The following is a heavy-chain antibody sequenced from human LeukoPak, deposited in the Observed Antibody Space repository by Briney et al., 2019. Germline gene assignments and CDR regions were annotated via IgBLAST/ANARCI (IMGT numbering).Heavy chain of an antibody. V-gene: IGHV3-48*04. J-gene: IGHJ4*02. CDR1: GFTFSSYS. D-gene: IGHD3-3*02. CDR2: MSSSSSTI. Sequence: PGGSLRLSCAASGFTFSSYSMNWVRQAPGKGLEWVSYMSSSSSTIYYADSVKGRFTISRDNAKDSLYLQMNSLRAEDSAVYYCARDFFHSDISRPFDYWGQGTLVTVSS. CDR3: ARDFFHSDISRPFDY.